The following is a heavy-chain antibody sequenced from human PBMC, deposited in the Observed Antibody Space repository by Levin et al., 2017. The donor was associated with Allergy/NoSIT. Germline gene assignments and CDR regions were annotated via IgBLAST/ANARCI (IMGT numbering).Heavy chain of an antibody. J-gene: IGHJ5*02. D-gene: IGHD3-10*01. CDR2: ISYDGSNK. CDR1: GFTFSSYA. Sequence: SLKISCAASGFTFSSYAMHWVRQAPGKGLEWVAVISYDGSNKYYADSVKGRFTISRDNSKNTLYLQMNSLRAEDTAVYYCAREIITMVRGVKKNWFDPWGQGTLVTVSS. V-gene: IGHV3-30-3*01. CDR3: AREIITMVRGVKKNWFDP.